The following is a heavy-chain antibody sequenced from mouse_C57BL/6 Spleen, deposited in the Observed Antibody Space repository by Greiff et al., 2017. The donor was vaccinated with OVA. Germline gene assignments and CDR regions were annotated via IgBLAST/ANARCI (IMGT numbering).Heavy chain of an antibody. CDR2: FYPGSGSI. CDR1: GYTFSEYT. J-gene: IGHJ3*01. Sequence: QVQLQQSGAELVKPGASVKLSCKASGYTFSEYTIHWVKPWSGQGLVWIGWFYPGSGSIKYNEKFKDKATLTADKASSTVYIELSRLTSEDSAVYFCARHEDDYDGLTFAYWGQGTLVTVSA. CDR3: ARHEDDYDGLTFAY. V-gene: IGHV1-62-2*01. D-gene: IGHD2-4*01.